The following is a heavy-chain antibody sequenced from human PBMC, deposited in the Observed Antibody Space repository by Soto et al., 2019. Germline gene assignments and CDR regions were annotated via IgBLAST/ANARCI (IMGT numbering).Heavy chain of an antibody. D-gene: IGHD1-26*01. V-gene: IGHV3-23*01. J-gene: IGHJ6*02. CDR3: AKDYGGATFHYYYYGMDV. CDR1: GFTFSSYA. CDR2: ISGSGGST. Sequence: GGSLRLSCAASGFTFSSYAMSWVRQAPGKGLEWVSAISGSGGSTYYADSVKGRFTISRDNSKNTLYLQMNSLRAEDTAVYYCAKDYGGATFHYYYYGMDVWGQGTTVTVSS.